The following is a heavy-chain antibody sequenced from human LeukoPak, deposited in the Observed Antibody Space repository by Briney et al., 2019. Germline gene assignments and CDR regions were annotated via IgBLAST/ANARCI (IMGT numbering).Heavy chain of an antibody. CDR2: IYPGDSDT. Sequence: GESLKISCKASGYSFTSYWIGWVRQMPGKGLEWMGIIYPGDSDTRYSPSFQGQVTISADKSISTAYLQWSSLKASDTAMYYCARQAGSGSYYPVVDYWGQGTLVTVSS. CDR1: GYSFTSYW. CDR3: ARQAGSGSYYPVVDY. V-gene: IGHV5-51*01. J-gene: IGHJ4*02. D-gene: IGHD3-10*01.